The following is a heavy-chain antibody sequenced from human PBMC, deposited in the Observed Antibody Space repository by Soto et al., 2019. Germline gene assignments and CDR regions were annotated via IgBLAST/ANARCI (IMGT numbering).Heavy chain of an antibody. CDR1: GFTFSSYW. V-gene: IGHV3-7*03. J-gene: IGHJ4*02. CDR3: AKGRGSGWAWYFDN. Sequence: PGGSLRLSCTASGFTFSSYWMSWVRQAPGKGLGWVANIKEDGSGKYYVDSVKGRFSISRDNAKNTLYLQMNSLRGEDTAVYYCAKGRGSGWAWYFDNWGQGTLVTVSS. CDR2: IKEDGSGK. D-gene: IGHD6-19*01.